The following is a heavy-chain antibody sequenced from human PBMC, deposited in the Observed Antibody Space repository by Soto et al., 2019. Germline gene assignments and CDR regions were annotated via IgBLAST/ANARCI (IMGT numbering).Heavy chain of an antibody. CDR3: ARVQVAGYYFDN. J-gene: IGHJ4*01. CDR2: ISSSSYYT. CDR1: GFTFSDYY. D-gene: IGHD2-2*03. Sequence: QVQLVESGGGLVKPGGSLRLSCAASGFTFSDYYMSWIRQAPGKGLEWVSYISSSSYYTKYADSVKGRFTISRDNAKNSLYLQMNSLRTEDTAVYYCARVQVAGYYFDNWGHGTLVTVSS. V-gene: IGHV3-11*05.